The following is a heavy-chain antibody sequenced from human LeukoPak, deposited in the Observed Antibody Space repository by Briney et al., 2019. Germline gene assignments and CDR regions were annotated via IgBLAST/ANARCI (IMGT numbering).Heavy chain of an antibody. J-gene: IGHJ4*02. CDR1: GGSISSISNYY. V-gene: IGHV4-61*01. Sequence: SETLSLTCIFSGGSISSISNYYWSWIRQPPGKGLEWIGYIYYSGSTNYNPSLKSRVTISIDTSKNQFPLKLISVTAADTAVYYCARSDCSGGSCYINFDYWGQGTLVTVSS. D-gene: IGHD2-15*01. CDR2: IYYSGST. CDR3: ARSDCSGGSCYINFDY.